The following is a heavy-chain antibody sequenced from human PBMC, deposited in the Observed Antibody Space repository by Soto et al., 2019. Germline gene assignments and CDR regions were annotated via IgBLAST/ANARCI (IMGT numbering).Heavy chain of an antibody. CDR1: GGSFSGYY. D-gene: IGHD3-9*01. Sequence: SETLSLTCAVYGGSFSGYYWSWIRQPPGKGLEWIGEINHSGSTNYNPSLKSRVTISVDTSKNQFSLKLSSVTTADKAVYYCSRSLYDILTGYHEYYFDYWGQGTLVTVSS. CDR3: SRSLYDILTGYHEYYFDY. J-gene: IGHJ4*02. CDR2: INHSGST. V-gene: IGHV4-34*01.